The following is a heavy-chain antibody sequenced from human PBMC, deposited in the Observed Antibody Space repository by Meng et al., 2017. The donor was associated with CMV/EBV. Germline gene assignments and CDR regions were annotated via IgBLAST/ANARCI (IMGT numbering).Heavy chain of an antibody. CDR3: ARGYCSSTSCYSVGIRYYYYGMDV. CDR1: GYTFTSYD. V-gene: IGHV1-8*03. CDR2: MNPNSGNT. J-gene: IGHJ6*02. D-gene: IGHD2-2*01. Sequence: ASVKVSCKASGYTFTSYDNTWVRQATGQGLKWMGWMNPNSGNTGYAQKFQGRVTITRNTSISTAYMELSSLRSEDTAVYYCARGYCSSTSCYSVGIRYYYYGMDVWGQGTTVTVSS.